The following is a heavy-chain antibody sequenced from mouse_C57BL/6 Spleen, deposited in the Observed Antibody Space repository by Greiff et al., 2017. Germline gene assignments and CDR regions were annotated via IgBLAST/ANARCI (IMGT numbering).Heavy chain of an antibody. Sequence: EVMLVESGGGLVKPGGSLKLSCAASGFTFSDYGMHWVRQAPEKGLEWVAYISSGSSTIYYAETVKGRFTISRDNAKNTLVLQMTSLRSEDTAMYYCARNYGYPYYFDYWGQGTTLTVSS. CDR3: ARNYGYPYYFDY. D-gene: IGHD2-2*01. J-gene: IGHJ2*01. CDR1: GFTFSDYG. V-gene: IGHV5-17*01. CDR2: ISSGSSTI.